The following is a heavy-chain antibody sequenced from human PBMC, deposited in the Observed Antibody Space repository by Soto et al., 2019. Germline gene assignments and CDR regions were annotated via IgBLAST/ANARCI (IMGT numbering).Heavy chain of an antibody. D-gene: IGHD3-16*01. CDR1: GYNFINYY. Sequence: ASVKVSCKASGYNFINYYIHWVRQAPGQGLEWMGIINPNDGSTIYSQKFQGRVTMTRDTSTSTVYLEVSGLRSEDTAVYYCARDQSLHDLVWWFDPLGQGT. V-gene: IGHV1-46*03. CDR2: INPNDGST. J-gene: IGHJ5*02. CDR3: ARDQSLHDLVWWFDP.